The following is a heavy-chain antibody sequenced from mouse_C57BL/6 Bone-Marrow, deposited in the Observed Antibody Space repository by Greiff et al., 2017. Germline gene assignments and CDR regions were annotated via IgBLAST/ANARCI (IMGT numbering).Heavy chain of an antibody. CDR1: GFNIKDDY. CDR3: TIYDGYYKAMDY. J-gene: IGHJ4*01. D-gene: IGHD2-3*01. CDR2: IDPENGDT. V-gene: IGHV14-4*01. Sequence: EVKLQESGAELVRQGASVKLSCTASGFNIKDDYMHWVKQRPEQGLEWIGWIDPENGDTEYASKFQGKATITADTSSNTAYLQLSSLTSEDTAVYYCTIYDGYYKAMDYWGQGTSVTVSS.